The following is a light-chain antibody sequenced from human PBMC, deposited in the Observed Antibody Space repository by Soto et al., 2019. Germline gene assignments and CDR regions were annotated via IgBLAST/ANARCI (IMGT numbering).Light chain of an antibody. J-gene: IGKJ2*01. V-gene: IGKV3-15*01. Sequence: EIVMTQSPATLSVSPGERATLSCRASQSVSGNLAWYQQKPGQAPRLLVYGASTRATGIPARFSGSGSGTDFSLTISSLQSEDFAVYYCQQYSNWPPYTFGQGTKLEIK. CDR3: QQYSNWPPYT. CDR1: QSVSGN. CDR2: GAS.